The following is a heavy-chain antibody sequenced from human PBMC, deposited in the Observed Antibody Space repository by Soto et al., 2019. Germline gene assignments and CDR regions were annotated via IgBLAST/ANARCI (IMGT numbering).Heavy chain of an antibody. V-gene: IGHV3-74*01. J-gene: IGHJ4*02. CDR2: TCRYGREL. D-gene: IGHD1-1*01. CDR3: VRGTTAWRGMDY. Sequence: GSLRLSCAASGCTFSTYCMHWVRHTPGTGLVWVSRTCRYGRELYYADSVKGRFTISRDDAKNTLYLQMDSLRVEDTGIYYCVRGTTAWRGMDYWGQGALVTVSS. CDR1: GCTFSTYC.